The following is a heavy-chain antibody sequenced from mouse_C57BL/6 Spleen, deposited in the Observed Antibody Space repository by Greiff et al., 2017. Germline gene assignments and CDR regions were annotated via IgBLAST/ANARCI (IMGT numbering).Heavy chain of an antibody. CDR3: ARGEATGDFDY. CDR1: GFTFSDYY. CDR2: INYDGSST. D-gene: IGHD4-1*02. V-gene: IGHV5-16*01. J-gene: IGHJ2*01. Sequence: EVKLMESEGGLVQPGSSMKLSCTASGFTFSDYYMAWVRQVPEKGLEWVANINYDGSSTYYLDSLKSRFIISRDNAKNILYLQMSSLKSEDTATYYCARGEATGDFDYWGQGTTLTVSS.